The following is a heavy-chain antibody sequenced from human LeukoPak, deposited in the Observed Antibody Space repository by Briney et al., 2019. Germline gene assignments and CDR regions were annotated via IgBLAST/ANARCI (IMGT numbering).Heavy chain of an antibody. J-gene: IGHJ4*02. V-gene: IGHV3-21*05. Sequence: PGRSLRLSCAASGFTFSSYAMTWVRQTPGKGLEWVSYISRSSGHTNYADSVKGRFTISRDNAKNSLYLQMNSLRAEDTAVYYCARDRRDTGGIDYWGQGTLVTVSS. CDR2: ISRSSGHT. D-gene: IGHD1-14*01. CDR3: ARDRRDTGGIDY. CDR1: GFTFSSYA.